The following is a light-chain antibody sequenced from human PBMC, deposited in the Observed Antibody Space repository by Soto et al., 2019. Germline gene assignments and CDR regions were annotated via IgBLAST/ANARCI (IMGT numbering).Light chain of an antibody. V-gene: IGKV1-39*01. J-gene: IGKJ2*01. CDR2: AAY. CDR3: QQSYSTPYS. Sequence: DIQMTQSPSSLSASVGDRVTITCRASQSISSYLNWYQQKPGKAPKLLIYAAYSLQSGGPSKYSGSGSRTYFTRNISSLEPEDFATDYCQQSYSTPYSFDLGHQLEIK. CDR1: QSISSY.